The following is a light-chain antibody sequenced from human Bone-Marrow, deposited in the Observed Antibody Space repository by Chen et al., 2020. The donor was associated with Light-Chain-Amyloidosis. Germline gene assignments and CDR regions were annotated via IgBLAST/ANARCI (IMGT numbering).Light chain of an antibody. V-gene: IGKV3-20*01. CDR3: QQYGNSPWT. Sequence: EIVLTQSPGTLSLSAGERATLSCRASQSVSDNFLAWYQQKPGQAPRLLIYAASRRATGIPDVFRGSGSGTDFTLTISRLEPEDCAVYYCQQYGNSPWTFGQGTKVEIK. CDR1: QSVSDNF. J-gene: IGKJ1*01. CDR2: AAS.